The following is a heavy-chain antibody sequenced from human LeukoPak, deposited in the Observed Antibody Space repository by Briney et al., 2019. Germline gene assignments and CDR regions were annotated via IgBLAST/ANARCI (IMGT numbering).Heavy chain of an antibody. CDR3: ARARGGSSWQNWFDP. CDR1: GGSISSYY. V-gene: IGHV4-4*07. Sequence: RTSETLSLTCTVSGGSISSYYWSWIRQPAGKGLEWIGRIYTSGSTNYNPSLKSRVTMSVDTSKNQFSLKLSSVTAADTAVYYCARARGGSSWQNWFDPWGQGTLVTVSS. J-gene: IGHJ5*02. CDR2: IYTSGST. D-gene: IGHD6-13*01.